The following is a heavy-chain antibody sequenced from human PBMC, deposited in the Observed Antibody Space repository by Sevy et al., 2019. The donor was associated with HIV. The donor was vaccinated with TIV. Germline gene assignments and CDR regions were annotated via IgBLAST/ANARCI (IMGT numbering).Heavy chain of an antibody. Sequence: GGSLRLSCAASGFTFSDYSMHWVRQAPGKGLEWVAIISYDGRNNKYNVDSVNGRFTISRDNSKNTLFLQMNSLRAEDSAIYYCARDRGEILRSAFDYWGQATLVTVSS. V-gene: IGHV3-30*14. J-gene: IGHJ4*02. CDR2: ISYDGRNNK. CDR3: ARDRGEILRSAFDY. D-gene: IGHD3-16*01. CDR1: GFTFSDYS.